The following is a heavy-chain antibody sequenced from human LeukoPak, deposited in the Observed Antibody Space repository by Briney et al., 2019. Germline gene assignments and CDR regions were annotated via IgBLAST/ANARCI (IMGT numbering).Heavy chain of an antibody. D-gene: IGHD4-4*01. Sequence: SETLSLTCTVSGGSISSSSYYWGWLRQPPGKGLEWIGSIYYSGSTYYNPSLKSRVTISVDTSKNQFSLKLSSVTAADTAVYYCASPTTVSNWFDPWGQGTLVTVSS. CDR1: GGSISSSSYY. CDR3: ASPTTVSNWFDP. J-gene: IGHJ5*02. CDR2: IYYSGST. V-gene: IGHV4-39*01.